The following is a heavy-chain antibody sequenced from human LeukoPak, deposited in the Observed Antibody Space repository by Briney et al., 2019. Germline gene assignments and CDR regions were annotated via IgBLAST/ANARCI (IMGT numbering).Heavy chain of an antibody. Sequence: SEALSLTCAVYGGSFSGYNWNWIRQAPGKGLEWIGEINHLGNNKKSPSLKGRVTLSVDTSKNQFSPKLTSVTAADTAVYYCARQTGSGLFILPGGQGTLVTVSS. CDR3: ARQTGSGLFILP. D-gene: IGHD3/OR15-3a*01. CDR1: GGSFSGYN. J-gene: IGHJ4*02. CDR2: INHLGNN. V-gene: IGHV4-34*01.